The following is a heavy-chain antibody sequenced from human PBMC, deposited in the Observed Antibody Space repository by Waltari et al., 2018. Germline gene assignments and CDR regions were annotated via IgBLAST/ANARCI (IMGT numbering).Heavy chain of an antibody. CDR1: GGSFSGYY. J-gene: IGHJ4*02. D-gene: IGHD3-10*01. Sequence: QVQLQQWGAGLLKPSETLSLTCAVYGGSFSGYYWSWIRQPPGKGLEWIGEINHSGSTNYNPSLKSRVTISVDTSKNQFSLKLSSVTAADTAVYYCARGEYGSGSDFDYWGQGTLVTVSS. CDR2: INHSGST. V-gene: IGHV4-34*01. CDR3: ARGEYGSGSDFDY.